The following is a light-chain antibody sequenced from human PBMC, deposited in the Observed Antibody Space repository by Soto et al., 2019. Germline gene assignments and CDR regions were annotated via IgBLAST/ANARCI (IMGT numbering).Light chain of an antibody. Sequence: FVVTQSPDTLSLSPGETATLSCRASKSVSSSVAWYQHKPGQSPRLVVYSGYKRSPGIPARFSGSGSGTDFTLTISSLESDDFAIYYCQQRYSRLRVFGPGTKVEVK. CDR2: SGY. CDR1: KSVSSS. J-gene: IGKJ1*01. V-gene: IGKV3-11*01. CDR3: QQRYSRLRV.